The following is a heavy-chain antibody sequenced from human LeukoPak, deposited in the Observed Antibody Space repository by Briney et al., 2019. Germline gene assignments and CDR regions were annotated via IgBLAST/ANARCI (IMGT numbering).Heavy chain of an antibody. CDR1: GFTFSSYG. D-gene: IGHD3-16*01. V-gene: IGHV3-30*18. CDR2: ISYDGSNK. Sequence: GMSLRLSCAASGFTFSSYGMHWLRQAPGKGLKWVAVISYDGSNKYYADSVKGRFTISRDNSENTLYLQMNSLRTEDAAVYFCAKDRIRLTTFGYYYYGMDVWGQGTTVTVSS. J-gene: IGHJ6*02. CDR3: AKDRIRLTTFGYYYYGMDV.